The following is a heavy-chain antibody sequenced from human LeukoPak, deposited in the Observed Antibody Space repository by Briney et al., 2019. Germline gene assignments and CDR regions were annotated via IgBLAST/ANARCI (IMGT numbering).Heavy chain of an antibody. CDR3: AKGPPLNNRWYFGY. CDR1: GFTFSSHD. D-gene: IGHD1/OR15-1a*01. Sequence: GGSLRLSCAVSGFTFSSHDMTWVRQAPGKGLEWVSSIRSGGGSSFYADSVKGRFTVSRDNPKNTLYLQMNSLRAEDTAVYYCAKGPPLNNRWYFGYWAQGSLVTVSS. CDR2: IRSGGGSS. J-gene: IGHJ4*02. V-gene: IGHV3-23*01.